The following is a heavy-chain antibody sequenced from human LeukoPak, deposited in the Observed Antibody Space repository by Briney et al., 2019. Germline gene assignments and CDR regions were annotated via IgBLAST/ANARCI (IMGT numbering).Heavy chain of an antibody. CDR1: GYTFTNYD. V-gene: IGHV1-18*01. Sequence: GASVKVSCKASGYTFTNYDINWVRQAPGQGLEWMGWISAYNGNTNYAQKLQGRVTMTTDTSTSTAYMELRSLRSDDTAVYYCAVGDLGDYYSGMDVWGQGTTVTVSS. D-gene: IGHD3-16*01. CDR3: AVGDLGDYYSGMDV. J-gene: IGHJ6*02. CDR2: ISAYNGNT.